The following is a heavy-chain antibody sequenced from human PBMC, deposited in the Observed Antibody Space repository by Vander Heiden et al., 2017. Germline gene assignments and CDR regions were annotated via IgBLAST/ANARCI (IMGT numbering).Heavy chain of an antibody. CDR1: GYSFATYW. CDR2: IYPVDSDA. Sequence: EVQLVQSGAEVRKPGGSLKISCKGSGYSFATYWIAWVRQMPGKGLEWMGIIYPVDSDARYSPSFQGQVSISVDKSISTAYLQWSSLKASDSAMYYCARPDDSTGYYYDYWGQGTLVTVSS. J-gene: IGHJ4*02. CDR3: ARPDDSTGYYYDY. V-gene: IGHV5-51*01. D-gene: IGHD3-22*01.